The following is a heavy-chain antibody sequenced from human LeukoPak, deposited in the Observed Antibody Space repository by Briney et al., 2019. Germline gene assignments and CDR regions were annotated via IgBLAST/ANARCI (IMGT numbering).Heavy chain of an antibody. Sequence: LSGGSLRLSCAASGFTFDDYGMSWVRHAPGKGLEWVSGINWNGGSTGYADSVKGRFTISRDNAKNSLYLQMNSLRAEDTALYYCARRSYYYDSSGLPRGAFDIWGQGTMVTVSS. V-gene: IGHV3-20*04. CDR3: ARRSYYYDSSGLPRGAFDI. D-gene: IGHD3-22*01. CDR2: INWNGGST. J-gene: IGHJ3*02. CDR1: GFTFDDYG.